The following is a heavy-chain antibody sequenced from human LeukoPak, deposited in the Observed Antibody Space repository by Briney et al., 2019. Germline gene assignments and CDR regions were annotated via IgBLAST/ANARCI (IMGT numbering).Heavy chain of an antibody. D-gene: IGHD3-22*01. Sequence: SKTDGGTTHYAAPGKGRFTISRDDSKNTLYLQMNSLKTEDTAVYYCTTVYYDSSGYYYFGYWGQGTLVTVSS. J-gene: IGHJ4*02. V-gene: IGHV3-15*01. CDR3: TTVYYDSSGYYYFGY. CDR2: SKTDGGTT.